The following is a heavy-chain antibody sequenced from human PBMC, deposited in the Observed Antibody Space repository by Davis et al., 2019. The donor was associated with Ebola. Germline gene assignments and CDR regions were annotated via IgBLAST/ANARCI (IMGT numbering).Heavy chain of an antibody. D-gene: IGHD4-23*01. Sequence: SETLSLTCTVSGGSISSYYWSWIRQPPGKGLEWIGYIYYSGSTNYNPSLKSRVTISVDTSKNQFSLKLSPVTAADTAVYYCAGRLRWPLDYWGQGTLVTVSS. CDR1: GGSISSYY. J-gene: IGHJ4*02. V-gene: IGHV4-59*01. CDR2: IYYSGST. CDR3: AGRLRWPLDY.